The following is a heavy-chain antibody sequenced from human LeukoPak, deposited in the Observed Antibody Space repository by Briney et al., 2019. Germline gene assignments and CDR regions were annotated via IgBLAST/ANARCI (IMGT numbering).Heavy chain of an antibody. CDR2: IYPADSDT. V-gene: IGHV5-51*01. CDR3: ARLVGGYSSGYFDY. D-gene: IGHD6-25*01. Sequence: PGESLQISCQGSGSSFTGDWIGWVRQLPGKGLEWMGIIYPADSDTRYSPSFQGQVTISADKSISTAYLQWSSLKASDTAMYYCARLVGGYSSGYFDYWGQGTLVTVSS. J-gene: IGHJ4*02. CDR1: GSSFTGDW.